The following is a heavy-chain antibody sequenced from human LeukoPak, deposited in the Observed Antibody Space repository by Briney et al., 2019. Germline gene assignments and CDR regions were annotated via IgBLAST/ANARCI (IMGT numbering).Heavy chain of an antibody. V-gene: IGHV4-61*02. CDR3: ARASYDSSGGVDY. J-gene: IGHJ4*02. D-gene: IGHD3-22*01. CDR1: GDSISSGDYY. Sequence: PSETLSLTCTVSGDSISSGDYYWSWIRQPAGKGLEWIGRISSSGSTNYNPSLKSRVTISVDTSKNQFSLKLSSVTAADTAVYYCARASYDSSGGVDYWGQGTLVTVSS. CDR2: ISSSGST.